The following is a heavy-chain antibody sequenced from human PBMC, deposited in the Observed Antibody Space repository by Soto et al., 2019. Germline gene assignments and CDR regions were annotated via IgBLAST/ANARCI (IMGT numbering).Heavy chain of an antibody. CDR3: VRDYIFAFHI. D-gene: IGHD2-21*01. Sequence: EVQMVESGGGLVQPGGSLTLSCAASGFTFSSYSMNWVRQAPGKGLEWISYIRNSDTTSYADSVKGRFIISRDNSKNSLFRQMISLRAEDTAVYYCVRDYIFAFHIWGQGTVVTVSS. CDR2: IRNSDTT. CDR1: GFTFSSYS. V-gene: IGHV3-48*01. J-gene: IGHJ3*02.